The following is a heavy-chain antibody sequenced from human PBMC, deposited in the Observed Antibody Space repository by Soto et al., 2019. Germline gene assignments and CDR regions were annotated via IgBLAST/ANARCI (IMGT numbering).Heavy chain of an antibody. D-gene: IGHD2-21*02. CDR3: ARESGDWPLNWFDP. CDR1: GCNFSNHW. V-gene: IGHV3-74*01. J-gene: IGHJ5*02. CDR2: ITSDGKSK. Sequence: VHLVESGGGLVQPGGSLRLSCAASGCNFSNHWMHWVRQRPGEGLVWVSRITSDGKSKAYAESVKGRFAISRDNAKNTLYLQMNGLTAEDTAVYYCARESGDWPLNWFDPWGQGTLVTVSS.